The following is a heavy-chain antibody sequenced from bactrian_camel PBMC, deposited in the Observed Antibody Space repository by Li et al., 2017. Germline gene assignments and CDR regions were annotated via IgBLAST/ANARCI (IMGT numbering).Heavy chain of an antibody. Sequence: VQLVESGGSSVQAGGSLRLSCAGTGIHLSSAFCVGWFRQVPGKEREALASIYVYSGISWYSDSVKGRFTVSLDNAKNTLDLQMTNLKQDDTGMYYCAADERKVVGFCGGSYWDGTEPASRGQGTQVTVS. CDR2: IYVYSGIS. J-gene: IGHJ6*01. D-gene: IGHD2*01. CDR3: AADERKVVGFCGGSYWDGTEPAS. V-gene: IGHV3-2*01. CDR1: GIHLSSAFC.